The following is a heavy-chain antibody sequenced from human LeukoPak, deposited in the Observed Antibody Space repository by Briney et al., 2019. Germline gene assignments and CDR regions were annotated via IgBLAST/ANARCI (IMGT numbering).Heavy chain of an antibody. CDR1: VGSISSYC. D-gene: IGHD6-19*01. Sequence: KPSETLSLTCTVSVGSISSYCWSCIRHPAGKALEWIGRICTSGSTNYNPSLKSRVTMSVDTSKNQFSLKLSCVTAADTAVYYCAEGGRWLRVWGQGTLVTVSS. V-gene: IGHV4-4*07. CDR3: AEGGRWLRV. CDR2: ICTSGST. J-gene: IGHJ4*02.